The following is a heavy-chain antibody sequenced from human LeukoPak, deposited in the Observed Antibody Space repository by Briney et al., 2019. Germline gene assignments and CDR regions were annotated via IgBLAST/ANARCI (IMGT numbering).Heavy chain of an antibody. V-gene: IGHV3-7*01. CDR3: ARDGPWFGEFFDY. D-gene: IGHD3-10*01. J-gene: IGHJ4*02. CDR2: IKADGSTK. CDR1: GFTFSNYW. Sequence: PGGSLSLSCAASGFTFSNYWMSWVRQAPGKGLEWVANIKADGSTKNYMDPMKGRFTISRDNAKNSLYLQMNSLRAEDTAVYFCARDGPWFGEFFDYWGQGTLVTVSS.